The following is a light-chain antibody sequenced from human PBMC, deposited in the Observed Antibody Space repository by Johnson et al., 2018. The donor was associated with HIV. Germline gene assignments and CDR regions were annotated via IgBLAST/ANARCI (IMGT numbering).Light chain of an antibody. CDR2: ENN. V-gene: IGLV1-51*02. CDR1: SSNIGSNY. CDR3: GAWDTSLSALYV. J-gene: IGLJ1*01. Sequence: QSVLTQPPSVSAAPGQKVTISCSGSSSNIGSNYVSWYQQVPGTAPKLLIYENNKRPSGIPDRFSGSKSGTSATLGITGLQTGDEADYYCGAWDTSLSALYVFGSGTTITVL.